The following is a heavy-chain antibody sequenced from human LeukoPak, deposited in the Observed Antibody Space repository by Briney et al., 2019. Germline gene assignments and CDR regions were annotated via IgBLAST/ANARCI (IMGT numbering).Heavy chain of an antibody. CDR3: ARSGYYGSGSYYDY. D-gene: IGHD3-10*01. J-gene: IGHJ4*02. V-gene: IGHV1-69*13. Sequence: ASVKVSCKASGGTFSSYAISWVRQAPGQGLEWMGGIIPIFGTANYAQKFQGGVTITADESTSTAYMELSSLRSEDTAVYYCARSGYYGSGSYYDYWGQGTLVTVSS. CDR1: GGTFSSYA. CDR2: IIPIFGTA.